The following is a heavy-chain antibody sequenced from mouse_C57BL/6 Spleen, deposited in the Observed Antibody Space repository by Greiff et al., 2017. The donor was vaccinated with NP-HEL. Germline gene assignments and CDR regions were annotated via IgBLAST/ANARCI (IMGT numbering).Heavy chain of an antibody. CDR2: IYPGDGDT. J-gene: IGHJ2*01. V-gene: IGHV1-80*01. D-gene: IGHD2-1*01. CDR1: GYAFSSYW. CDR3: AREGRIYYGNLFDY. Sequence: QVQLQQSGAELVKPGASVKISCKASGYAFSSYWMNWVKQRPGKGLEWIGQIYPGDGDTNYNGKFKGKATLTADKSSSTAYMQLSSLTSEDSAVYFCAREGRIYYGNLFDYWGQGTTLTVSS.